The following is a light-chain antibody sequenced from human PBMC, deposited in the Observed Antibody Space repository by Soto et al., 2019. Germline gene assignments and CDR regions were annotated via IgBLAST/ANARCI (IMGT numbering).Light chain of an antibody. CDR2: SNS. V-gene: IGLV1-44*01. CDR1: SSNIGSNI. CDR3: ASWDDSLNGHV. Sequence: QSVLTQPPSASGTPGQRVTISCSGSSSNIGSNIVNWYQQFPGTAPKLLIYSNSQRPSGVPDRFSGSKSGTSASLAISGLQSEDEADYFCASWDDSLNGHVFGTGTKVTVL. J-gene: IGLJ1*01.